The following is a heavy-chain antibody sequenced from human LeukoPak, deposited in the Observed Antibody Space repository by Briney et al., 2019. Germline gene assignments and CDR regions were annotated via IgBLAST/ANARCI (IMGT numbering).Heavy chain of an antibody. V-gene: IGHV4-59*08. CDR3: ARQGELAIDY. Sequence: PSETLSLTCSVSGGSITNYYWSCIRQSPGKGLEWIGFIYNTGRTNYNPSLQSRVTMSIDTSKNQFSLKLSSVTAADTAVYYCARQGELAIDYWGQGTLVTVSS. CDR2: IYNTGRT. J-gene: IGHJ4*02. D-gene: IGHD1-26*01. CDR1: GGSITNYY.